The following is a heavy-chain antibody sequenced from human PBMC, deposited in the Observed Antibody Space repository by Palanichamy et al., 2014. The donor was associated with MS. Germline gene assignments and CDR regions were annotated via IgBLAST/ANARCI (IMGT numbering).Heavy chain of an antibody. CDR2: IWYDGSNK. Sequence: QVQLVESGGGVVQPGRSLRLSCAASGFTFSSYGMHWVRQAPGKGLEWVAVIWYDGSNKYYADSVKGRFTISRDNSKNTLYLQMNSLRAEDTAVYYCARDLGGSYYGGYFQHWGQGTLVTVSS. D-gene: IGHD1-26*01. J-gene: IGHJ1*01. CDR3: ARDLGGSYYGGYFQH. V-gene: IGHV3-33*01. CDR1: GFTFSSYG.